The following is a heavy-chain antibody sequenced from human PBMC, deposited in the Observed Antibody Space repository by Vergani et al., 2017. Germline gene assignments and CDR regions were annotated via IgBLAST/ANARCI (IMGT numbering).Heavy chain of an antibody. CDR1: GAPIRRRYYY. CDR2: IYYSGGT. CDR3: ARHSTVEWLVKLGWIDP. J-gene: IGHJ5*02. Sequence: QLQLQESCPGLVKPSATLSLTCSVSGAPIRRRYYYWGWLRQPPGKGLEWIASIYYSGGTYYNPSLKSRVTISVDTSKNQFSLKLSSVTAADTAVYFCARHSTVEWLVKLGWIDPWGQGILVTVSS. V-gene: IGHV4-39*01. D-gene: IGHD6-19*01.